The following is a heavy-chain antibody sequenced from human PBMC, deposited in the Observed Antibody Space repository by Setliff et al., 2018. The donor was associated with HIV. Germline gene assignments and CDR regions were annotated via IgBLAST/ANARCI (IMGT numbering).Heavy chain of an antibody. Sequence: GGSLRLSCAASGFNVNNKYMSWVRQAPGKGLEWVSIIYSDDYTKYADSLKGRFTISRDNAKNSLYLQMNSLRAEDTAMYYCARDWRHGYDLNFDYWGQGTLVTVS. V-gene: IGHV3-66*01. D-gene: IGHD5-12*01. CDR3: ARDWRHGYDLNFDY. CDR1: GFNVNNKY. CDR2: IYSDDYT. J-gene: IGHJ4*02.